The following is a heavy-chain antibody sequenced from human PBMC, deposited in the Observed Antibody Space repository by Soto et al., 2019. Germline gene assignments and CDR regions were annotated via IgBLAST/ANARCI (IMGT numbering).Heavy chain of an antibody. D-gene: IGHD6-13*01. CDR2: ISNDGSNK. CDR3: AKAGSGSSHSWFDP. CDR1: GFTFSTYG. V-gene: IGHV3-30*18. Sequence: QVQLVESGGGVVQPGRSLRLSCAASGFTFSTYGMHWVHQAPGKGLEWLSTISNDGSNKYYAESVKGRFTISRDNSKNTLYLQMNSLRAEDTAVYHCAKAGSGSSHSWFDPWGQGTLVTVSS. J-gene: IGHJ5*02.